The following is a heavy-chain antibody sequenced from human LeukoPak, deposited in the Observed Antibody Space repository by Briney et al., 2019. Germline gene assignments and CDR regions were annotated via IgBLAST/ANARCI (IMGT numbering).Heavy chain of an antibody. V-gene: IGHV3-7*01. CDR2: IKQDGSGK. Sequence: GGSLRLSCAASGFTFSSYWMSWVRQAPGKGLEWVANIKQDGSGKYYVDSVKGRFTISRDNAKNSLYLQMNSLRVEDTAVYYCVAGSGWRFDYWGQGTLVTVSS. CDR3: VAGSGWRFDY. CDR1: GFTFSSYW. D-gene: IGHD6-19*01. J-gene: IGHJ4*02.